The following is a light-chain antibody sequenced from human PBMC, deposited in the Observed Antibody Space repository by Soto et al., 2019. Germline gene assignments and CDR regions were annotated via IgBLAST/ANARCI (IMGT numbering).Light chain of an antibody. Sequence: EVVLTQSPGTLSLSPGERATISCRASQTVSSSHLAWYQQTPGQAPRLLIYGASDRATDIPDRFSGSGSGTDFILTLSRLEPEDFAVYYCQHFDSSPPKYTFGQGTKLEIK. J-gene: IGKJ2*01. CDR3: QHFDSSPPKYT. CDR2: GAS. V-gene: IGKV3-20*01. CDR1: QTVSSSH.